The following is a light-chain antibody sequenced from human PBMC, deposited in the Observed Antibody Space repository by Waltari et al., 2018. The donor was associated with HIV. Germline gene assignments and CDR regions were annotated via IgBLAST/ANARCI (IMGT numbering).Light chain of an antibody. Sequence: QSVLTQPPSVSGAPGQRVTISCTGSSSNVGAGYDVQWYQQFPGTAPKLLLYGNNHRPPGVPVRFSVTKSGTSASLAITGLQAEDEADYYCQSYDNTLSGFWVFGGGTKLTVL. V-gene: IGLV1-40*01. CDR2: GNN. J-gene: IGLJ3*02. CDR3: QSYDNTLSGFWV. CDR1: SSNVGAGYD.